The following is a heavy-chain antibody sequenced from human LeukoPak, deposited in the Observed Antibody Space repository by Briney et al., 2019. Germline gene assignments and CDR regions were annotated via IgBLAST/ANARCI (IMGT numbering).Heavy chain of an antibody. Sequence: SETLSLTCTVSGGSISSYYWSWIRQPPGKGLEWIGEINHSGSTNYNPSLKSRVTISVDTSKNQFSLKLSSVTAADTAVYYCATLDYYGYYFDYWGQGTLVTVSS. J-gene: IGHJ4*02. CDR1: GGSISSYY. D-gene: IGHD3-10*01. V-gene: IGHV4-34*01. CDR2: INHSGST. CDR3: ATLDYYGYYFDY.